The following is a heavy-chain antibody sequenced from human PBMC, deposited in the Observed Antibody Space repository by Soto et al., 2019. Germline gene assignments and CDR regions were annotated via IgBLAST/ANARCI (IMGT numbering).Heavy chain of an antibody. D-gene: IGHD3-10*01. CDR3: ARLWFGELFPHGAFDI. CDR1: GFTFSSYW. Sequence: GGSLRLSCAASGFTFSSYWMSWVRQAPGKGLEWVANIKQDGSEKYYVDSVKGRFTISRDNAKNSLYLQMNSLRAEDTAVYYCARLWFGELFPHGAFDIWGQGTMVTVSS. V-gene: IGHV3-7*05. CDR2: IKQDGSEK. J-gene: IGHJ3*02.